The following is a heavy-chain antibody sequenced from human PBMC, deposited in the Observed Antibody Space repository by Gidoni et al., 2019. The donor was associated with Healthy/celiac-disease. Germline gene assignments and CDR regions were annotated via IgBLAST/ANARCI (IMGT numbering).Heavy chain of an antibody. CDR3: ARDKLSSSWADYYYYYYGMDV. CDR2: IKQYGSEK. D-gene: IGHD6-13*01. CDR1: GVTFSSYW. V-gene: IGHV3-7*01. Sequence: EVQLVESGGGLVQPGGSLRLSCAASGVTFSSYWISWVSQAPGKGLEWVANIKQYGSEKYYVDSVKGRFTISRDNAKNSLYLQINSLRAEDTAVYYCARDKLSSSWADYYYYYYGMDVWGQGTTVTVSS. J-gene: IGHJ6*02.